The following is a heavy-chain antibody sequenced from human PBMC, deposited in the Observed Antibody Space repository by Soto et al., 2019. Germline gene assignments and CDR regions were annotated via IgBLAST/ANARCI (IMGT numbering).Heavy chain of an antibody. D-gene: IGHD6-6*01. CDR1: GGTFSSYA. V-gene: IGHV1-69*13. CDR2: IIPIFGTA. Sequence: SVKVSCKAAGGTFSSYAISWVRQAPGQGLEWMGGIIPIFGTANYAQKFQGRVTITADESTSTAYMELSSLRSEDTAVYYCASRLTIAARTDYWGQGTLVTVSS. J-gene: IGHJ4*02. CDR3: ASRLTIAARTDY.